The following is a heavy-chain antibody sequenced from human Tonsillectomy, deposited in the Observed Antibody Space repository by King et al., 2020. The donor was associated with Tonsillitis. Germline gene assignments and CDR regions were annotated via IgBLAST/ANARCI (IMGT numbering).Heavy chain of an antibody. V-gene: IGHV1-69*01. D-gene: IGHD2-15*01. CDR1: GGTFSSYA. CDR3: AGRRLVGSGPSAYYYYGMDV. Sequence: QLQLVQSGAEVKKPGSSVKVSCKASGGTFSSYAISWVRQAPGQGLEWMGGIIPIFGTANYAQKFQGRVTITADESTSTAYMELSSLGSEDTAGYYCAGRRLVGSGPSAYYYYGMDVWGQGTTVTVSS. J-gene: IGHJ6*02. CDR2: IIPIFGTA.